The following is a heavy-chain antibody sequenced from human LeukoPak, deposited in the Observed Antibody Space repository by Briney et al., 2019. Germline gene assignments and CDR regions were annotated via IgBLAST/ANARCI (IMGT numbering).Heavy chain of an antibody. CDR1: GGTFSSYA. CDR3: ARIVGYCSSTSCELGNFDY. J-gene: IGHJ4*01. V-gene: IGHV1-69*04. CDR2: IIPILGIA. Sequence: GSSVKVSCKASGGTFSSYAISWVRQAPGQGLEWMGRIIPILGIANYAQKFQGRVTITADKSTSTAYMELSRLRSDDTAVYYCARIVGYCSSTSCELGNFDYWGQGTLVTVSS. D-gene: IGHD2-2*03.